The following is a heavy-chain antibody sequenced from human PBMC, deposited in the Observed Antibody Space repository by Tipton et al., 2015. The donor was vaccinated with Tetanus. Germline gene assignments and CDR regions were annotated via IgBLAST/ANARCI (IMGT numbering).Heavy chain of an antibody. D-gene: IGHD6-19*01. CDR3: ARVSVAFDS. CDR2: INHSGST. CDR1: GGSFSGYY. J-gene: IGHJ4*02. V-gene: IGHV4-34*01. Sequence: TLSLTCAVYGGSFSGYYWSWIRQPPGKGLEWIGEINHSGSTNYNPSLKSRVTISVDTSKNQFSLKLSSVTAADTAVYYCARVSVAFDSGGQGPLVPVSS.